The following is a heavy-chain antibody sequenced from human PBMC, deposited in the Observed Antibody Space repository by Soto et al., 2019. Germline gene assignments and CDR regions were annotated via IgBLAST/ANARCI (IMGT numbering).Heavy chain of an antibody. CDR1: GGSVNNANYF. D-gene: IGHD4-17*01. Sequence: QVRLEESGPGLVKPSETLSLICSVSGGSVNNANYFWNWIRHHPENGLEWIGYIYYSGSTRYNPSVKTGATLSIDTSKNQFSLRLNSVTVADTAVYFCARDADYGGSRGGMDVWGRGTTVTVSS. CDR2: IYYSGST. J-gene: IGHJ6*02. V-gene: IGHV4-31*03. CDR3: ARDADYGGSRGGMDV.